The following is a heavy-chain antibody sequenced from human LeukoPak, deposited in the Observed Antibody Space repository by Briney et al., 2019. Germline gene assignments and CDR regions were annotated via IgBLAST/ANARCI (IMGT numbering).Heavy chain of an antibody. CDR2: IYYSGST. CDR3: AGALSGSHSWAY. Sequence: SETLSLTCTVSGGSISSYYWSWIRQPPGKGLEWIGYIYYSGSTDYNPSPKSRVTISVDTSKNQFSLKLSSVTAADTAVYYCAGALSGSHSWAYWGQGTLVTVSS. D-gene: IGHD1-26*01. J-gene: IGHJ4*02. V-gene: IGHV4-59*01. CDR1: GGSISSYY.